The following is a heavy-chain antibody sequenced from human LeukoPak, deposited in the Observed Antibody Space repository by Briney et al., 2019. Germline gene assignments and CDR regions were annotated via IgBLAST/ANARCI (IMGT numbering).Heavy chain of an antibody. CDR1: GFTFYDYA. D-gene: IGHD2-15*01. J-gene: IGHJ4*02. V-gene: IGHV3-9*01. Sequence: PGRSLRLSCAVSGFTFYDYAMHWVRQAPGKGLEWVSGITWNSGSIDYADSVKGRFTISRDNAKNSLYLQMNSLRAEDTALYYCAKDIYARSGGYAAFHYWGQGTLVTVSS. CDR2: ITWNSGSI. CDR3: AKDIYARSGGYAAFHY.